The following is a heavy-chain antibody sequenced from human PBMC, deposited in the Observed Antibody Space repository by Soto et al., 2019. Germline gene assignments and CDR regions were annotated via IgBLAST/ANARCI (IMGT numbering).Heavy chain of an antibody. CDR2: INHSGST. Sequence: SETLSLSCAVHGGSVGGHYGSWIRQPPGKGLEWIGEINHSGSTNYNPSLKSRVTISVDTSKNQFSLKLSSVTAADTAVYYCARDLRGGSYGMDVWGQGTTVTVSS. J-gene: IGHJ6*02. CDR3: ARDLRGGSYGMDV. V-gene: IGHV4-34*01. D-gene: IGHD3-10*01. CDR1: GGSVGGHY.